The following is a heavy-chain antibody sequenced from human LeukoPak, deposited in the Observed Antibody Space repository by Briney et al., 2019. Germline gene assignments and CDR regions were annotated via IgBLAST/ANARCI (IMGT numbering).Heavy chain of an antibody. V-gene: IGHV3-23*01. J-gene: IGHJ6*02. CDR2: ISGSGST. D-gene: IGHD1-1*01. CDR3: AKLESGEYYYGMDV. Sequence: GGSLRLSCAASGFTFSSYAMSWVRQAPGKELEWVSGISGSGSTYYADSVKGRFTISRDNSKNTLYLQMNSLRAEDTAVYYCAKLESGEYYYGMDVWGQGTTVTVSS. CDR1: GFTFSSYA.